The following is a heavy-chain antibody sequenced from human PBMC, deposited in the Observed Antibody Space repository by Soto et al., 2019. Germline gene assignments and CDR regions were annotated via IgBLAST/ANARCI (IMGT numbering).Heavy chain of an antibody. V-gene: IGHV4-39*01. CDR2: IYYSGST. Sequence: SLTCTVSGGSISISSYYWGWILQPPGKGLEWIGSIYYSGSTYYNPSLKSRVTISVDTSKNQFSLKLSSVTAADTAVYYCARFTEQLGGFDPWGQGTLVTVSS. CDR1: GGSISISSYY. CDR3: ARFTEQLGGFDP. J-gene: IGHJ5*02. D-gene: IGHD6-6*01.